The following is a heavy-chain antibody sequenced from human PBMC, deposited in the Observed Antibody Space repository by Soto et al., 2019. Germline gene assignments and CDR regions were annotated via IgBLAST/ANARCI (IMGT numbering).Heavy chain of an antibody. CDR1: GFTFSSYS. D-gene: IGHD5-12*01. CDR2: ISSSSSTI. CDR3: VSLGPFRSGYEYHFGDY. V-gene: IGHV3-48*01. Sequence: GGSLRLSCAASGFTFSSYSMNWVRQAPGKGLEWVSYISSSSSTIYYADSVKGRLTISRDNAKNSLYLQMNSLRAEDTAVYYCVSLGPFRSGYEYHFGDYWGQGTLVTVSS. J-gene: IGHJ4*02.